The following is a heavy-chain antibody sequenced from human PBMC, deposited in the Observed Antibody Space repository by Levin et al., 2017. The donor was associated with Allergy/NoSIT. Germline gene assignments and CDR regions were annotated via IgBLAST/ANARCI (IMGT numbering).Heavy chain of an antibody. Sequence: GGSLRLSCAASGFTFSSYWMYWVRQAPGKGLVWVSRISGDGRITTYADSVKGRFTISRDNAKDILYLQMNSLRAEDTAVYYCARDLRGDYVTWGQGTLVTVSS. CDR1: GFTFSSYW. CDR2: ISGDGRIT. D-gene: IGHD4-17*01. V-gene: IGHV3-74*01. J-gene: IGHJ5*02. CDR3: ARDLRGDYVT.